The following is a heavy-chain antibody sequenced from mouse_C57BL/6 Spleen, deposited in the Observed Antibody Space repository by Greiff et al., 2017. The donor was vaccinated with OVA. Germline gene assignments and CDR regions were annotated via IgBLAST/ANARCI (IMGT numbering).Heavy chain of an antibody. CDR1: GYAFSSSW. CDR2: IYPGDGDT. J-gene: IGHJ2*01. CDR3: ARVGLPYFDY. D-gene: IGHD2-4*01. Sequence: QVQLQQSGPELVKPGASVKISCKASGYAFSSSWMNWVKQRPGKGLEWIGRIYPGDGDTNYNGKFKGKATLTADKSSSTAYMQLSSLTSEDSAVYFCARVGLPYFDYWGQGTTLTVSS. V-gene: IGHV1-82*01.